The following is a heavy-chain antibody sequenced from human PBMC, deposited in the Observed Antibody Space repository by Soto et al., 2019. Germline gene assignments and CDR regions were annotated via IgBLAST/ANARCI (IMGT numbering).Heavy chain of an antibody. CDR3: ARVGAGAAAGTGYYYGMDV. D-gene: IGHD6-13*01. Sequence: SETLSLTCTVSGGSISSDDYYWSWIRQPPGKGLEWIGYIYYSGYTFDNPSLTGRVTLSVDTSKNQFSLKLTSVTAADTAVYYCARVGAGAAAGTGYYYGMDVWGQGTTVT. J-gene: IGHJ6*02. CDR2: IYYSGYT. CDR1: GGSISSDDYY. V-gene: IGHV4-30-4*01.